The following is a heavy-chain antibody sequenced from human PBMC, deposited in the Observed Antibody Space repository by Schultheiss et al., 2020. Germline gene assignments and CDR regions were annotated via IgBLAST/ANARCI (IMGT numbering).Heavy chain of an antibody. D-gene: IGHD2-2*01. CDR3: ARNTDCSSTSCYYYGMDV. CDR2: ISGSGGST. V-gene: IGHV3-23*01. CDR1: GFTVSSNY. Sequence: GGSLRLSCAASGFTVSSNYMSWVRQAPGKGLEWVSAISGSGGSTYYADSVKGRFTISRDNSKNTLYLQMNSLRAEDTAVYYCARNTDCSSTSCYYYGMDVWGQGTTVTVSS. J-gene: IGHJ6*02.